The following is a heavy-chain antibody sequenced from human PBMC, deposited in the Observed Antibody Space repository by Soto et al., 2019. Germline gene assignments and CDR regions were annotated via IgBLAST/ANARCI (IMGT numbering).Heavy chain of an antibody. J-gene: IGHJ4*02. CDR3: ATAGKVAYSSGWYDRGSHFDY. CDR2: INPNSGGT. D-gene: IGHD6-19*01. Sequence: PGESLKISCKASGYTFTAYYMCWVRQAPGQGLEWMGWINPNSGGTNYAQKFQGWVTMTRDTSISTAYMELNRLRSDDTAVYYCATAGKVAYSSGWYDRGSHFDYWGQGTPVTVSS. CDR1: GYTFTAYY. V-gene: IGHV1-2*04.